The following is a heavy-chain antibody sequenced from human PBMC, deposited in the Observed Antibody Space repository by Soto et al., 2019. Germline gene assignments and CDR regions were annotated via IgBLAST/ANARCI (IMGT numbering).Heavy chain of an antibody. J-gene: IGHJ6*02. CDR1: GFTFSSYA. V-gene: IGHV3-23*01. Sequence: EVQLLESGGGLVQPGGSLRLSCAASGFTFSSYAMSWVRQAPGKGLEWVSAISGSGGSTYYADSVKGRFTISRDNSKNTVYLQMNSLRAEDTAVYYCAKALAAMAYYYYGMDVWGQGTTVTVSS. CDR3: AKALAAMAYYYYGMDV. D-gene: IGHD2-2*01. CDR2: ISGSGGST.